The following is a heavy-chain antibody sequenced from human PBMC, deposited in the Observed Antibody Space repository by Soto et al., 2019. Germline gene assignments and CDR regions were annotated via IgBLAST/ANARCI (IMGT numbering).Heavy chain of an antibody. J-gene: IGHJ4*02. Sequence: PGGSLRLSCAASGFTFSSYGMHWVRQAPGKGLEWVAVISYDGSNKYYADSVKGRFTISRDNSKNTLYLQMNSLRAEDTAVYYCAKSTYYDSSGYSWDFDYWGQGTLVTVYS. D-gene: IGHD3-22*01. V-gene: IGHV3-30*18. CDR3: AKSTYYDSSGYSWDFDY. CDR1: GFTFSSYG. CDR2: ISYDGSNK.